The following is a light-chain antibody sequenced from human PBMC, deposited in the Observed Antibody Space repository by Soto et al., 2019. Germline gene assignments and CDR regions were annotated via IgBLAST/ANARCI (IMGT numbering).Light chain of an antibody. CDR1: QSISNSK. CDR3: QQYITAPLT. J-gene: IGKJ3*01. CDR2: GAS. V-gene: IGKV3-20*01. Sequence: EIVLTQSPGTLSLSPGERATLSCRASQSISNSKLAWYQQKPGQGPRLLIYGASSRATGIPDRFSGSGSGTDFTLTVSRLEPEDFAVYYCQQYITAPLTFGPGTKVDMK.